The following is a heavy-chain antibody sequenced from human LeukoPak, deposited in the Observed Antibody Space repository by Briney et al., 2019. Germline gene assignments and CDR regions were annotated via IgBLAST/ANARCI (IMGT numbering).Heavy chain of an antibody. CDR1: GGTFSTYA. V-gene: IGHV1-69*13. Sequence: SVKLSCKASGGTFSTYAITWVRQAPGQGLEWMGGITPMFGTSDYAQRLQDRVTITVDESTTTANMELSSLRSEDTAVYYCASGYSNWSQGTLVTVSS. CDR2: ITPMFGTS. D-gene: IGHD3-9*01. CDR3: ASGYSN. J-gene: IGHJ4*02.